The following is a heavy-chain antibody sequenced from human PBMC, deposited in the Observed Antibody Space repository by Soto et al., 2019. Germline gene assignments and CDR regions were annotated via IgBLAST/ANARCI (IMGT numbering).Heavy chain of an antibody. CDR2: INAGNGNT. V-gene: IGHV1-3*01. J-gene: IGHJ4*02. CDR1: GYTFTSYA. CDR3: ARSPYTNSWYYYDY. Sequence: ASVKVSCKASGYTFTSYAMHWVRQAPGQRLEWMGWINAGNGNTKYSQKFQGRVTMTTDTSTSTAYMELRSLRSDDTAVYYCARSPYTNSWYYYDYWGQGTLVTVSS. D-gene: IGHD6-13*01.